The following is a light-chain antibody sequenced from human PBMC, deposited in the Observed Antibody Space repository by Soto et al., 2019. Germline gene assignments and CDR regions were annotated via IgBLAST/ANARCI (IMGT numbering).Light chain of an antibody. CDR3: QQFGTSPWT. J-gene: IGKJ1*01. CDR1: QSVRSNY. V-gene: IGKV3-20*01. Sequence: EIVLTQSPGTLSLSPGERATLSCRASQSVRSNYLAWYQQKPGQAPRLLIYATSTRATGIPDRFSGSGSVTDFTLTISRLEPEDFVVYHCQQFGTSPWTFGQGTKVEIK. CDR2: ATS.